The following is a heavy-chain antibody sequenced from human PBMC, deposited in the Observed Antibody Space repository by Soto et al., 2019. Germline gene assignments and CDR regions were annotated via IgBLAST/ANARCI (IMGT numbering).Heavy chain of an antibody. CDR1: GGTFSSYA. J-gene: IGHJ6*02. CDR2: IIPIFGTA. CDR3: ARNFPGIAAAGTGDYYYYGMDV. V-gene: IGHV1-69*06. Sequence: SVKVSCKASGGTFSSYAISWVRQAPGQGLEWMGGIIPIFGTANYAQKFQGRVTITADKSTSTAYMELSSLRSEDTAVYYCARNFPGIAAAGTGDYYYYGMDVWGQGTTVTVSS. D-gene: IGHD6-13*01.